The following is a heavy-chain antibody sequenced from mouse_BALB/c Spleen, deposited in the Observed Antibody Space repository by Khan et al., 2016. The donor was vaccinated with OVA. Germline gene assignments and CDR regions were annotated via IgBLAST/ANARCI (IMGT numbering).Heavy chain of an antibody. CDR2: INPSTGYT. CDR3: ASRYDGYCDV. J-gene: IGHJ1*01. V-gene: IGHV1-7*01. D-gene: IGHD2-14*01. CDR1: GYTFTSYW. Sequence: QVQLQQSGAELAKPGASVKMSCKASGYTFTSYWMHWVKQRPGQGLEWIGYINPSTGYTEYNKKYKDKATLYAEKSSSTASMQLSSLTSENSAVYYCASRYDGYCDVWCAGTTVTVSS.